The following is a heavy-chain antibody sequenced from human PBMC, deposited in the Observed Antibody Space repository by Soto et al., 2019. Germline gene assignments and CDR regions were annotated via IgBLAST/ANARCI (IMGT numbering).Heavy chain of an antibody. CDR3: TRPYKSGSPHSSWFVP. Sequence: GGSLRLSCAASGFTFSGSAMHWVRQASGKGLEWVGRIRSKANSYATAYAASVKGRFTISRDDSKNTAYLQMNSLKTEDTAVYYCTRPYKSGSPHSSWFVPRGPGILVTRSS. D-gene: IGHD3-10*01. CDR2: IRSKANSYAT. J-gene: IGHJ5*02. V-gene: IGHV3-73*01. CDR1: GFTFSGSA.